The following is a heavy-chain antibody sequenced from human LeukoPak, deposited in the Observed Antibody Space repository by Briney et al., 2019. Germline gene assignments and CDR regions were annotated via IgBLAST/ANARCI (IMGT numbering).Heavy chain of an antibody. D-gene: IGHD5-12*01. CDR2: INSDGSST. CDR1: GFTFSSYW. CDR3: ARKRGGYHSGDY. Sequence: GGSLRLSCAASGFTFSSYWMHWVRQVPGKGLVWVSHINSDGSSTTYADSVKGRFTISRDNAKNTLYLQMDSLRADDTAVYYCARKRGGYHSGDYWGQGTLVTVSS. V-gene: IGHV3-74*01. J-gene: IGHJ4*02.